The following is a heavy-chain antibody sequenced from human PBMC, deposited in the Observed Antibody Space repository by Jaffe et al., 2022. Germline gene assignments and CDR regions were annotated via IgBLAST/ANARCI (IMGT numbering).Heavy chain of an antibody. CDR3: ARGGYCSGGSCYAPAGY. D-gene: IGHD2-15*01. CDR2: INSDGSST. J-gene: IGHJ4*02. CDR1: GFTFSSYW. V-gene: IGHV3-74*01. Sequence: EVQLVESGGGLVQPGGSLRLSCAASGFTFSSYWMHWVRQAPGKGLVWVSRINSDGSSTSYADSVKGRFTISRDNAKNTLYLQMNSLRAEDTAVYYCARGGYCSGGSCYAPAGYWGQGTLVTVSS.